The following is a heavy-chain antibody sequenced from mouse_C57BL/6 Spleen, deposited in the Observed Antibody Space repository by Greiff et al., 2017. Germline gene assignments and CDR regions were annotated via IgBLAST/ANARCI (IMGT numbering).Heavy chain of an antibody. CDR3: ARDRAITTEWYFDV. J-gene: IGHJ1*03. Sequence: QVQLQQPGAELVRPGSSVKLSCKASGYTFTSYWMHWVKQRPIQGLEWIGNIDPSDSETHYNQKFKDKATLTVDKSSSTAYMQLSSLTSEDSAVYYCARDRAITTEWYFDVWGTGTTVTVSS. CDR1: GYTFTSYW. CDR2: IDPSDSET. V-gene: IGHV1-52*01. D-gene: IGHD1-1*01.